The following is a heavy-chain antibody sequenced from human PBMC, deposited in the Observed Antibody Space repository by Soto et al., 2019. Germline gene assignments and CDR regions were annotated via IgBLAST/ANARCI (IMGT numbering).Heavy chain of an antibody. CDR1: VFTFSSYA. J-gene: IGHJ4*02. CDR3: AKRVLDAPSH. CDR2: ISGSGGST. Sequence: GGSLRLSCAASVFTFSSYAMSWVRQAPGKVLEWVSAISGSGGSTYYADSVKGRFTISRDNSKNTLYLQMNSLRAEDTAVYYCAKRVLDAPSHWGQGTLVTVSS. D-gene: IGHD3-3*01. V-gene: IGHV3-23*01.